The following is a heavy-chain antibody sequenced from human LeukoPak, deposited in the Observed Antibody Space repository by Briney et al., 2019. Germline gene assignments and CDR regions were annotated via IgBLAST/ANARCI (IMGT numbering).Heavy chain of an antibody. J-gene: IGHJ4*02. CDR1: GYTFTSYD. Sequence: ASVKVSCKASGYTFTSYDINWVRQATGQGLEWMGWMNPNSGNTGYAQKFQGRVTMTRNTSISTAYMELSSLTSDDTAMYYCARDHDYGPDYWGQGTLVTVSA. CDR2: MNPNSGNT. D-gene: IGHD4/OR15-4a*01. V-gene: IGHV1-8*01. CDR3: ARDHDYGPDY.